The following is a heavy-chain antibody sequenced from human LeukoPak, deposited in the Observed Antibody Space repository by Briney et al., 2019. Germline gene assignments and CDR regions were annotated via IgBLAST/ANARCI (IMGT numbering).Heavy chain of an antibody. V-gene: IGHV3-53*01. CDR3: ARVGIGGFDY. J-gene: IGHJ4*02. D-gene: IGHD3-16*01. CDR1: GFTFSSYA. Sequence: PGGSLRLSCAASGFTFSSYAMSWVRQAPGKGLEWVSVIYSGGSTYYADSVKGRFTISSDNSKNTLYLQMNSLRAEDTAVYYCARVGIGGFDYWGQGTLVTVSS. CDR2: IYSGGST.